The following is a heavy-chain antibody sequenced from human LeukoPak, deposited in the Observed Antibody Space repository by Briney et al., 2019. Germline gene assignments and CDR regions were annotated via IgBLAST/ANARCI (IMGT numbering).Heavy chain of an antibody. V-gene: IGHV4-61*02. Sequence: ASETLSLTCTVSGGSISSGSYYWSWIRQPAGKGLEWIGRIYTSGSTNYNPSLKSRVTISVDTSKNQFSLKLSSVTAADTAVYYCARGGPYGSGSYYIPLYPYFDYWGQGTLVTVSS. CDR1: GGSISSGSYY. CDR2: IYTSGST. D-gene: IGHD3-10*01. CDR3: ARGGPYGSGSYYIPLYPYFDY. J-gene: IGHJ4*02.